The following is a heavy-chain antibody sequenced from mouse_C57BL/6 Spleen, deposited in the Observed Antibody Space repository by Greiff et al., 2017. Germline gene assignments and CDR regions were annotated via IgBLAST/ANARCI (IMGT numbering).Heavy chain of an antibody. CDR2: ISYDGSN. CDR1: GYSITSGYY. J-gene: IGHJ4*01. CDR3: ASDASELGMYYAMDY. Sequence: EVKLQESGPGLVKPSQSLSLTCSVTGYSITSGYYWNWIRQFPGNKLEWMGYISYDGSNNYNPSLKNRISITRDTSKNQFFLKLNSVTTEDTATYDCASDASELGMYYAMDYWGQGTSVTVSS. D-gene: IGHD4-1*01. V-gene: IGHV3-6*01.